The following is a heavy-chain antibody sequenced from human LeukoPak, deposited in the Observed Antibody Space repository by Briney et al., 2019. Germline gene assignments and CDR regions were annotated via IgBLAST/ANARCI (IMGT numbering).Heavy chain of an antibody. CDR1: GFTFSSYE. Sequence: PGGSLRLSCAASGFTFSSYEMNWVRQAPGKGLEWVSYISSSGSTIYYADTVKGRFTISRDNAKNSLYLQMNSLRAEDTAVYYCARDPPLGGFDYWGQGTLVTVSS. CDR3: ARDPPLGGFDY. V-gene: IGHV3-48*03. D-gene: IGHD3-16*01. J-gene: IGHJ4*02. CDR2: ISSSGSTI.